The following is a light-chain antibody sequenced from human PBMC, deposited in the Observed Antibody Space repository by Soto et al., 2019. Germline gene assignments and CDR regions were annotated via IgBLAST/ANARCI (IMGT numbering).Light chain of an antibody. CDR3: QQYNNWPPDRT. CDR1: QSVGSN. J-gene: IGKJ1*01. V-gene: IGKV3-15*01. Sequence: EIVMTQSPATLSVSPGERVTLSCRASQSVGSNLAWYQQKPGQAPRLLIYGASTRATGIPARFSGSGSGTECTLTITSRQSEDFAIYFCQQYNNWPPDRTFGQGTKVEIK. CDR2: GAS.